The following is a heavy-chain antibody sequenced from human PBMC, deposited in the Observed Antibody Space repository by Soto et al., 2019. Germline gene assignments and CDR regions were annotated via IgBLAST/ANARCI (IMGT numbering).Heavy chain of an antibody. V-gene: IGHV3-21*01. J-gene: IGHJ6*02. Sequence: EVQLVESGGGLVKPGGSLRLSCAASGFTFSSYSMNWVRQAPGKGLEWVSSISSSSSYIYYTDSVKGRFTISRDNAKNSLYLQMNSLRAEDTAVYYCARSVLLWFGDGYYGMDVWGQGTTVTVSS. CDR2: ISSSSSYI. CDR1: GFTFSSYS. D-gene: IGHD3-10*01. CDR3: ARSVLLWFGDGYYGMDV.